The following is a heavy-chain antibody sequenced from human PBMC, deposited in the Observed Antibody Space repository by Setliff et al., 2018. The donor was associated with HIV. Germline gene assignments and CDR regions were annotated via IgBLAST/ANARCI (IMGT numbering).Heavy chain of an antibody. CDR2: VIPIYVTS. CDR3: ARLDTTMMNFDY. V-gene: IGHV1-69*05. D-gene: IGHD1-1*01. J-gene: IGHJ4*02. Sequence: SVKVSCKASGVSFTTSGFSWVRLAPGHGLDWMGGVIPIYVTSNYAQKFEGRLTISTDESSSTVYMELGGLTTDDTGIYYCARLDTTMMNFDYWGQGTLVTVSS. CDR1: GVSFTTSG.